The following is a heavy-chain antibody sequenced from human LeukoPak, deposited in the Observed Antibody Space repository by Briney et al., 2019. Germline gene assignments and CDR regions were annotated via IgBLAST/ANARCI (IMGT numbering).Heavy chain of an antibody. Sequence: ASVKVSCKASGYTLTNYDINWVRQATGQGLEWMGWMNPNRGHTGYTQKFQGRVTMTRDTSISTAYMELSSLRSEDTAVYYCVRVQSGSYARYGMDVWGQGTTVTVSS. CDR2: MNPNRGHT. V-gene: IGHV1-8*01. CDR3: VRVQSGSYARYGMDV. D-gene: IGHD1-26*01. J-gene: IGHJ6*02. CDR1: GYTLTNYD.